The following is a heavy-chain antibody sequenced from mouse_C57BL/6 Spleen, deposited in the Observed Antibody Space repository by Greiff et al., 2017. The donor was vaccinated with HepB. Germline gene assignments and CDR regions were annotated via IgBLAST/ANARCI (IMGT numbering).Heavy chain of an antibody. CDR3: ARRDYYGLGAMDY. D-gene: IGHD1-2*01. CDR1: GYTFTDYY. V-gene: IGHV1-76*01. CDR2: IYPGSDNT. J-gene: IGHJ4*01. Sequence: VQLQESGAELVRPGASVKLSCKASGYTFTDYYINWVKQRPGQGLEWIARIYPGSDNTYYNEKFKGKATLTAEKSSSTAYMQLSSLTSEDSAVYFCARRDYYGLGAMDYWGQGTSVTVSS.